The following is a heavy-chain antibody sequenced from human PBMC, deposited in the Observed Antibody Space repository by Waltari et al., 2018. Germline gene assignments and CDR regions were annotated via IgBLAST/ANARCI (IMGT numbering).Heavy chain of an antibody. CDR1: GYTFTSYG. J-gene: IGHJ4*02. D-gene: IGHD3-10*01. Sequence: QVQLVQSGAEVKKPGASVKVSCKASGYTFTSYGISWVRQAPGQGLEWMGWISAYNGNTNYAQKLQGRGTRTTDTTRSTAYMELRSLRSDDTAVYYCARLRSYYYGSGSGGSATDYWGQGTLVTVSS. CDR2: ISAYNGNT. V-gene: IGHV1-18*01. CDR3: ARLRSYYYGSGSGGSATDY.